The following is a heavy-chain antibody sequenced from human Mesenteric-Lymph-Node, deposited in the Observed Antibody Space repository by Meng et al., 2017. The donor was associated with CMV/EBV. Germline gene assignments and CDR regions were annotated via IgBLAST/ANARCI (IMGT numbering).Heavy chain of an antibody. J-gene: IGHJ4*02. V-gene: IGHV4-61*01. CDR3: ARVGYFDFSFDS. CDR1: GGSVSGGTYY. D-gene: IGHD3-3*01. Sequence: SETLSLTCTVSGGSVSGGTYYWNWIRQTPGKGLEWIGYIYYSARTNYNPSLKSRVTMSINTSKNQFSLRLSSVTAADTAVYYCARVGYFDFSFDSWGQGTLVTVS. CDR2: IYYSART.